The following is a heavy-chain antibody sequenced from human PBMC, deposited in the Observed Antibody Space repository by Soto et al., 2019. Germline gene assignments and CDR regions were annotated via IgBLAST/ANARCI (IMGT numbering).Heavy chain of an antibody. Sequence: GGSLRLSCAASGFTFSSYAMSWVRQAPGKGLEWVSTISDSGGRTYYADSVKGRFTISRDNSQNTLYLQMNSLRAEDTALYYCAKEKREYSYGRPVDYRGQGTLVTVSS. V-gene: IGHV3-23*01. CDR3: AKEKREYSYGRPVDY. J-gene: IGHJ4*02. D-gene: IGHD2-15*01. CDR2: ISDSGGRT. CDR1: GFTFSSYA.